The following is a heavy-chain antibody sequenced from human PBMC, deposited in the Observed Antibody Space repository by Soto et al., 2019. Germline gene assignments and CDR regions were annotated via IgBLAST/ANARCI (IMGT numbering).Heavy chain of an antibody. J-gene: IGHJ6*01. CDR3: ARDRGGDSGMAI. CDR1: WFTVSSNY. D-gene: IGHD2-21*02. V-gene: IGHV3-53*05. CDR2: IYSGGST. Sequence: LRLSRAASWFTVSSNYLSWVRQAPWKGLEGVSGIYSGGSTYYADSVKGRFTISRDNSKHTLYLQMNSLRAEDTAVYYCARDRGGDSGMAIWGQGPTVTL.